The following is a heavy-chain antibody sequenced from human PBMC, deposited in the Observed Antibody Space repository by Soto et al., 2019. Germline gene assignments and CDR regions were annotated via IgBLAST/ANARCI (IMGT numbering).Heavy chain of an antibody. CDR2: ITTSGGGGTA. Sequence: PGGSLRLSCAASGFAFNTYAMNWVRQAPGKGLEWVSYITTSGGGGTAYYADSVKGRFTISRDNSRNTLYLQMNSLRVEDTAVYYCAKDITPPPYNSGVDYWGQGTLVTVSS. CDR1: GFAFNTYA. J-gene: IGHJ4*02. V-gene: IGHV3-23*01. CDR3: AKDITPPPYNSGVDY. D-gene: IGHD6-19*01.